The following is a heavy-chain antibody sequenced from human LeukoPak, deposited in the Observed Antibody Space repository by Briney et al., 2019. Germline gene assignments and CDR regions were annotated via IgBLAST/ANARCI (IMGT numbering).Heavy chain of an antibody. CDR1: GGSISSYY. D-gene: IGHD5-18*01. Sequence: SETLSLTCTVSGGSISSYYWSWIRQPPGKGLEWIGYIYYSGSTNYNPSLKSRVTISVDTSKNQFSLKLSSVTAADTAVYYCARDHVDTAMVDNYYYMDVWGKGTTVTISS. CDR3: ARDHVDTAMVDNYYYMDV. CDR2: IYYSGST. V-gene: IGHV4-59*12. J-gene: IGHJ6*03.